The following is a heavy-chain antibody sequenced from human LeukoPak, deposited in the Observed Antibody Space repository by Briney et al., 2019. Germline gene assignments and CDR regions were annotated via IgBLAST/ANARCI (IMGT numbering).Heavy chain of an antibody. CDR2: IYQSGST. J-gene: IGHJ6*03. CDR3: ARMWGTTFYYYYMNL. CDR1: GGSISSSTYY. V-gene: IGHV4-39*01. D-gene: IGHD3-16*01. Sequence: PSETLSLTCTVSGGSISSSTYYWGWIRQPPGKGLEWIGSIYQSGSTNYNPSLKSRVTISVDTSEDQFSLKLTSVTAADTAVYFCARMWGTTFYYYYMNLWGRGTTVTVSS.